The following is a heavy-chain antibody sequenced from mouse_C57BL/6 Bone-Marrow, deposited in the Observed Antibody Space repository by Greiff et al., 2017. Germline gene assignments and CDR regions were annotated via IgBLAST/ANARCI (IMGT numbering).Heavy chain of an antibody. CDR2: ISSGGSYT. V-gene: IGHV5-6*01. CDR1: GFTFSSYG. J-gene: IGHJ1*03. Sequence: VQLKESGGDLVKPGGSLKLSCAASGFTFSSYGMSWVRQTPDKRLEWVATISSGGSYTYYPDSVKGRFTISRDNAKNTLYLQMSSLKSEDTAMYYGARVITTVVATSDVGGKGTTVTVSS. D-gene: IGHD1-1*01. CDR3: ARVITTVVATSDV.